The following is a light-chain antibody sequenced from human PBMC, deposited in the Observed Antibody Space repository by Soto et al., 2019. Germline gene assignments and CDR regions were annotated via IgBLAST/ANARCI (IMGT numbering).Light chain of an antibody. V-gene: IGKV1D-12*01. J-gene: IGKJ4*01. CDR3: QQLNAYPLT. Sequence: DIQMTQSPSSVPASVGDRVTITCRASQGIRNWLAWYQQTPGKAPELLISAASTLQRGVPSRFSGSGSGPQFTLTISSLQPEDFATYYCQQLNAYPLTFGGGTKVDIK. CDR2: AAS. CDR1: QGIRNW.